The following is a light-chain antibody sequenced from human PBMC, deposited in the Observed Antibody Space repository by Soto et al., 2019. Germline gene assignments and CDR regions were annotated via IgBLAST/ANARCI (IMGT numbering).Light chain of an antibody. CDR2: AAS. CDR1: QSISTW. Sequence: DIQMTQSPSTLSASLGDRVTITCRASQSISTWLAWYQQKPGKAPKLLIYAASTLHSGVPPRFSGSGSGTDFTLTISSLQPEDFATYYCQQANTFPWTFGQGTKVDIK. CDR3: QQANTFPWT. J-gene: IGKJ1*01. V-gene: IGKV1-12*01.